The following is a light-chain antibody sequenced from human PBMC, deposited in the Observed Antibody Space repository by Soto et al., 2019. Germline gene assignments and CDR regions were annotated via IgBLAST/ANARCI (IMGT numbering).Light chain of an antibody. CDR3: SSYTTSSTYV. CDR1: SSDVGNYNR. J-gene: IGLJ1*01. CDR2: DVS. V-gene: IGLV2-18*02. Sequence: QSALTQPPSVSGSPGQSVAISCTGTSSDVGNYNRVSWYQQPPGSAPKLILYDVSNRPSGVPDRFSGSKSGNTASLTISGLQADDEADYYCSSYTTSSTYVFGTGTKLT.